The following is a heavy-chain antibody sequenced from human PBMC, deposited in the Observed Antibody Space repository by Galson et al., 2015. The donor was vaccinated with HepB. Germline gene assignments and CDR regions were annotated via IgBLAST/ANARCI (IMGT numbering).Heavy chain of an antibody. CDR1: GGSLTFYY. J-gene: IGHJ4*02. Sequence: ETLSLTCTVSGGSLTFYYWSWSRQPPGKGLEWLGYINYSGSTKYSPSLKSRVTISIDTSKNQFSLKLSSVTAAETAVYFCARDQDGSGTFDYWGQGTLVTVSS. V-gene: IGHV4-59*01. D-gene: IGHD3-10*01. CDR3: ARDQDGSGTFDY. CDR2: INYSGST.